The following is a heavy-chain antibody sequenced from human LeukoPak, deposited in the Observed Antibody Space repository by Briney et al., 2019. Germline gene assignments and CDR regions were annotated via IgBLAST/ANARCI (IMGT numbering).Heavy chain of an antibody. CDR2: VSGSGVYI. CDR1: GFTFSSYA. V-gene: IGHV3-23*01. CDR3: ARGYSGSWLGYFDY. Sequence: GGSLRLSCAASGFTFSSYAMSWVRQAPGKGLEWVSTVSGSGVYIYTADSVKGRFTISRDTSKNTVYLQMDSLGAEDTAVYYCARGYSGSWLGYFDYWGQGTLVTVSS. D-gene: IGHD5-12*01. J-gene: IGHJ4*02.